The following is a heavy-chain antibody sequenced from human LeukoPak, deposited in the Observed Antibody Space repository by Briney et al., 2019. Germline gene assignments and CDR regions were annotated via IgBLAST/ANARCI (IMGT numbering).Heavy chain of an antibody. V-gene: IGHV3-30*03. J-gene: IGHJ5*02. CDR3: ARARIDYYGSGSYGWFDP. Sequence: GRSLRLSCAASGFTFSRYGMHWVRQAPGKGLEWVAVISYDGSNKYYADSVKGRFTISRDNSKNTLYLQMNSLRAEDTAVYYCARARIDYYGSGSYGWFDPWGQGTLVTVSS. CDR1: GFTFSRYG. D-gene: IGHD3-10*01. CDR2: ISYDGSNK.